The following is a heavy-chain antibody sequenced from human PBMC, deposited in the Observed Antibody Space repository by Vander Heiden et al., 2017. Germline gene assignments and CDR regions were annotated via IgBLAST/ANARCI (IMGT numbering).Heavy chain of an antibody. J-gene: IGHJ4*02. Sequence: QVQLQESVPGLVKPSATLSLTCTVSGGSMSSSCGGWVRHPGGKGRGWIGRIYTSGNTNCNPSLKSRVTMSVDTSKDQFSLKLSSVAAADTAVYYCLGDSSGYSYFDYWGQGTLVTVSS. V-gene: IGHV4-4*07. CDR1: GGSMSSSC. D-gene: IGHD3-22*01. CDR2: IYTSGNT. CDR3: LGDSSGYSYFDY.